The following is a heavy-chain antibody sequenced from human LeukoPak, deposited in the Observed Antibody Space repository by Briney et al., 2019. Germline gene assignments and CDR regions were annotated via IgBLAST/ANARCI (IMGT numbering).Heavy chain of an antibody. CDR3: ARDCETRCAFDPPIY. D-gene: IGHD3-9*01. J-gene: IGHJ4*02. CDR1: GFNFRNSW. Sequence: GGSPRLSCAASGFNFRNSWMSWVRQAPGKGLEWVANINQDGTKKYYVDSVKGRFTISRDDARNSLSLQMNSLRAEDTAVYYCARDCETRCAFDPPIYWGQGTLVTVSS. V-gene: IGHV3-7*01. CDR2: INQDGTKK.